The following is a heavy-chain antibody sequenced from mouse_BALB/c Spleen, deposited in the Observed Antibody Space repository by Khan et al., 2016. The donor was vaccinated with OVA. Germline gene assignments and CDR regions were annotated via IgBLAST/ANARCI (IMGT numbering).Heavy chain of an antibody. CDR1: GYSITSGYG. Sequence: EVQLQESGPGLVKPSQSLSLTCTVSGYSITSGYGWNLIRQFPGNKLEWMGYISYSGSTNYNPSLKSRISITRDTSKNQFFLQLNSVTTEDTATYYCARTARIKYWGQGTTLTVSS. CDR2: ISYSGST. V-gene: IGHV3-2*02. D-gene: IGHD1-2*01. J-gene: IGHJ2*01. CDR3: ARTARIKY.